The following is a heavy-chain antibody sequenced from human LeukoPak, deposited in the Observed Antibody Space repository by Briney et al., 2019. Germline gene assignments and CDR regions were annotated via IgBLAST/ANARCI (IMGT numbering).Heavy chain of an antibody. D-gene: IGHD3-10*01. V-gene: IGHV3-30*18. CDR2: ISYDGSNK. CDR3: AKESITMAPLAPFDY. CDR1: GFTFSSYG. Sequence: GGSLRLSCAASGFTFSSYGMHWVRQAPGKGLEWVAVISYDGSNKYYADSVKGRFTISRDNSKNTLYLQMNSLRAEDTAVYYCAKESITMAPLAPFDYWGQGTLVTVSS. J-gene: IGHJ4*02.